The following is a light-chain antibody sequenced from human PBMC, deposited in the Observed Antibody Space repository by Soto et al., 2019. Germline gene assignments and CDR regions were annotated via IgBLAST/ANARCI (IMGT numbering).Light chain of an antibody. Sequence: EFVLTQSPATLSLSPGERATLSCRASQSVSSYLAWYQQKPGQAPRLLIYDVSNRATGIPARFSGSGSGTDFTLTISSLEPEDFAVYYCQQRSNWPRGTFGQGTKLEIK. J-gene: IGKJ2*01. CDR3: QQRSNWPRGT. CDR2: DVS. CDR1: QSVSSY. V-gene: IGKV3-11*01.